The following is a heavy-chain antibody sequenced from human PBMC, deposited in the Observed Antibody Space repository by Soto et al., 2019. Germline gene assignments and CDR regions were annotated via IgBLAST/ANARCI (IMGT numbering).Heavy chain of an antibody. CDR1: GFTVSTKY. Sequence: PGGSLRLSCAASGFTVSTKYMSWVRQAPGKGLEWVSVIYSGGSTFYADSVKGRFTISRDNAKNSLYLEMNSLRAEDTAVYYCAREFISARLPFDSWGQGTLVTVSS. CDR2: IYSGGST. V-gene: IGHV3-66*01. J-gene: IGHJ4*02. D-gene: IGHD6-6*01. CDR3: AREFISARLPFDS.